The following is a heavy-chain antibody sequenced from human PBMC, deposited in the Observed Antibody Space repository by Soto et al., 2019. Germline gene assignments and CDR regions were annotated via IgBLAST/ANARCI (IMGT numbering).Heavy chain of an antibody. J-gene: IGHJ4*02. D-gene: IGHD5-12*01. CDR2: IYPGDSET. V-gene: IGHV5-51*01. CDR3: ARRLSRFDGSGYPDY. Sequence: PGESLKISCKGSGYSFTSYWIGWVRQMPGKGLEWMGIIYPGDSETRYSPSFQGQVTISVDKSITTAYLQWSSLKASDIAMYHCARRLSRFDGSGYPDYWGQGTLVTVSS. CDR1: GYSFTSYW.